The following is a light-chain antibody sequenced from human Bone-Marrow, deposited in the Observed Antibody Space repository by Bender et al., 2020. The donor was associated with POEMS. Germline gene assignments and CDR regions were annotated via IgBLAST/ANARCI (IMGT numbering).Light chain of an antibody. CDR3: CSYAGSRTYV. V-gene: IGLV2-23*01. CDR1: SSDVGGYNR. Sequence: QSALTQPPSASGSPGQSVTISCTGTSSDVGGYNRVSWYRQHPGKAPKLMIYEGSKRPSGVSNRFSGSKSGNTASLTISGLQAEDEADYYCCSYAGSRTYVFGTGTKVTVL. J-gene: IGLJ1*01. CDR2: EGS.